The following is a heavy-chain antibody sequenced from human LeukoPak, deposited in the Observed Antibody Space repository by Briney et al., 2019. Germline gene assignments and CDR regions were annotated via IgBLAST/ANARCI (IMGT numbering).Heavy chain of an antibody. CDR2: IYYSGST. J-gene: IGHJ4*02. Sequence: SETLSLTCTVSSGSISSSSYYWGWIRQPPGKGLEWIGSIYYSGSTYYNPSLKSRVTISVNTSKNQFSLKLSSVTAADTAVYYCARHVRSAAPFDYWGQGTLVTVSS. D-gene: IGHD6-13*01. CDR3: ARHVRSAAPFDY. V-gene: IGHV4-39*01. CDR1: SGSISSSSYY.